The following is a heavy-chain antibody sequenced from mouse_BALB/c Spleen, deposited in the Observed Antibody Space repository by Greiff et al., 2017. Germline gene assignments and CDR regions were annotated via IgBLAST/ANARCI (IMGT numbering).Heavy chain of an antibody. CDR1: GFSLTSYG. Sequence: VKLKESGPGLVQPSQSLSITCTVSGFSLTSYGVHWVRQSPGKGLEWLGVIWSGGSTDYNAAFISRLSISKDNSKSQVFFKMNSLQADDTAIYYCARNPDSSGYVDYAMDYWGQGTSVTVSS. J-gene: IGHJ4*01. CDR2: IWSGGST. CDR3: ARNPDSSGYVDYAMDY. V-gene: IGHV2-4-1*01. D-gene: IGHD3-2*01.